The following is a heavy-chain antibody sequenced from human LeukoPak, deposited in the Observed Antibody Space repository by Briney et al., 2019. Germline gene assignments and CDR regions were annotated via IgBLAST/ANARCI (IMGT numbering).Heavy chain of an antibody. CDR2: ISGSGGST. CDR3: AKIGMDYIVVVVAATMGGFDY. D-gene: IGHD2-15*01. Sequence: GGSLRLSCAASGFTFSSYAMSWVRQAPGKGLEWVSAISGSGGSTYYADSVKGRVTISRDNSKNTLYLQMNSLRAEDTAVYYCAKIGMDYIVVVVAATMGGFDYWGQGTLVTVSS. V-gene: IGHV3-23*01. J-gene: IGHJ4*02. CDR1: GFTFSSYA.